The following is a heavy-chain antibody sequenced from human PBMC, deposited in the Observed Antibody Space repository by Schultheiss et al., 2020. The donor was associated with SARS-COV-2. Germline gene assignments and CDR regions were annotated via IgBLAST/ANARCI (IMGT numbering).Heavy chain of an antibody. CDR2: IKEDGSEK. CDR3: VRDPPEWELPFDY. D-gene: IGHD1-26*01. Sequence: GGSLRLSCAASGFIFSDYWMSWVRQAPGKGLEWVANIKEDGSEKKYVDSVKGRFTISRDNAKNSLYLQMNNLRVDDTAVYYCVRDPPEWELPFDYWGQGTLVTVSS. V-gene: IGHV3-7*01. CDR1: GFIFSDYW. J-gene: IGHJ4*02.